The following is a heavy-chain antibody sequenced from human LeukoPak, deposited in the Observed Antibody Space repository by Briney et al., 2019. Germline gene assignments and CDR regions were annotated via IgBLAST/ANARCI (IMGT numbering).Heavy chain of an antibody. Sequence: GGSLRLSCAASGFTFCNYWMSWVRRAPGKGLEWVANIKQDGSETYSVDSVRGRFTISRDNAKNSLYLQMNSLRAEDTAVYYCAIDFWGTRRVDYFDCWGQGTLVTVSS. D-gene: IGHD3-16*01. CDR2: IKQDGSET. CDR3: AIDFWGTRRVDYFDC. CDR1: GFTFCNYW. J-gene: IGHJ4*02. V-gene: IGHV3-7*01.